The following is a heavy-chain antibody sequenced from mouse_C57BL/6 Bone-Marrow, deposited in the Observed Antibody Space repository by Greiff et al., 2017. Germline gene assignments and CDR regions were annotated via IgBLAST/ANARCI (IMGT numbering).Heavy chain of an antibody. J-gene: IGHJ3*01. CDR3: ARDFGYYVWFAY. D-gene: IGHD2-3*01. CDR1: GYTFTSYW. V-gene: IGHV1-69*01. CDR2: IDPSDSYT. Sequence: QVQLQQPGAELVMPGASVKLSCKASGYTFTSYWTHWVKQRPGQGLEWIGEIDPSDSYTNYNQKFKGKSTLTVDKSSSTAYMQLSSLTSDDSAVYYCARDFGYYVWFAYWGQGTLVTVSA.